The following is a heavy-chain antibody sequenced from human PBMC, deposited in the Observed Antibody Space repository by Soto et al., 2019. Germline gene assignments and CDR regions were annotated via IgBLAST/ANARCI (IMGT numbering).Heavy chain of an antibody. CDR1: GFTFSSYA. CDR3: AGDLKSLTYFGSGDH. J-gene: IGHJ4*02. V-gene: IGHV3-23*01. CDR2: ISGSGGST. D-gene: IGHD3-10*01. Sequence: GGSLRLSCAASGFTFSSYAMSWVRQAPGKGLEWVSAISGSGGSTYYADSVKGRFTISRDNAKNTLFLQMNSLRDEDTAVYYCAGDLKSLTYFGSGDHWGQGTLVTVSS.